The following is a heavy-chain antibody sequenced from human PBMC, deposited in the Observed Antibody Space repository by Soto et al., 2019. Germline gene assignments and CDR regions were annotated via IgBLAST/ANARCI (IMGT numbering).Heavy chain of an antibody. Sequence: ASVKVSCKASGYTFTSYGISWVRQAPGQGLEWMGWISAYNGNTNYAQKLQGRVTMTTDTSTSTAYMELRSLRSDDTAVYCCARDRGSSSLLFYYYYYMDVWGKGTTVTVSS. V-gene: IGHV1-18*01. J-gene: IGHJ6*03. D-gene: IGHD6-6*01. CDR1: GYTFTSYG. CDR3: ARDRGSSSLLFYYYYYMDV. CDR2: ISAYNGNT.